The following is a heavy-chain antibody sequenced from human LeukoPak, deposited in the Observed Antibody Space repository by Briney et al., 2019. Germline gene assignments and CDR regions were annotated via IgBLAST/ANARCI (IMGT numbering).Heavy chain of an antibody. CDR1: GYTLTELS. V-gene: IGHV1-24*01. Sequence: ASVKVSCKVSGYTLTELSMHWMRQVPGKGLEWMGGFDPEEGETIYVQKFQGRVIMTGDTSTDTAYMELSSLRSEDTAVYYCATDGSGDHKYDYGMDVWGQGTTVTVSS. J-gene: IGHJ6*02. CDR2: FDPEEGET. D-gene: IGHD4-17*01. CDR3: ATDGSGDHKYDYGMDV.